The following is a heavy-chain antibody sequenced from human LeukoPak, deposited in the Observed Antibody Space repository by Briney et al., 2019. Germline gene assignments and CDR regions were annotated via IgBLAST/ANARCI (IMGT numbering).Heavy chain of an antibody. D-gene: IGHD1-7*01. CDR2: INPNGGGT. J-gene: IGHJ5*02. Sequence: ASVKVSCKASGYTFTGYYIHWVRQAPGQGLEWMGWINPNGGGTNYAQEFQGRFTMTRDSSISTAYMELSRLTSYDTAIYYCARLDSGTTPWGQGTLVTVSS. V-gene: IGHV1-2*02. CDR3: ARLDSGTTP. CDR1: GYTFTGYY.